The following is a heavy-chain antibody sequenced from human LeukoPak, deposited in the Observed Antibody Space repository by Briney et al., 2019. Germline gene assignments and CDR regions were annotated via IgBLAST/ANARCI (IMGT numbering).Heavy chain of an antibody. J-gene: IGHJ5*02. Sequence: PSETLSLTCTVSGGSISSYYWSWIRQPPGKGLEWIGYIYYSGSTNYNPSLKSRVTISVDTSKNQFSLKLSSVTAADTAVYYCARDHHYDSSGYYGWFDPWGQGTLVTVSS. CDR2: IYYSGST. CDR3: ARDHHYDSSGYYGWFDP. V-gene: IGHV4-59*01. D-gene: IGHD3-22*01. CDR1: GGSISSYY.